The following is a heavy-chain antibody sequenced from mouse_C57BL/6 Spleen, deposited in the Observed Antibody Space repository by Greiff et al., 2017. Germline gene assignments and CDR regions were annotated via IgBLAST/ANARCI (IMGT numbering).Heavy chain of an antibody. V-gene: IGHV5-2*01. CDR2: INSDGGST. CDR1: EYEFPSHD. Sequence: EVQLVESGGGLVQPGESLKLSCESNEYEFPSHDMSWVRKTPEKRLELVAAINSDGGSTYYPDTMERRFIISRDNTKKTLYLQMSSLRSEDTAWYYCERNSFNFYAMDYWGQGTSVTVSS. D-gene: IGHD3-1*01. CDR3: ERNSFNFYAMDY. J-gene: IGHJ4*01.